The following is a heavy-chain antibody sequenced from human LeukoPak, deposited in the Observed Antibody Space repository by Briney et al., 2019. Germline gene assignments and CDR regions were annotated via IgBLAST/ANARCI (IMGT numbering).Heavy chain of an antibody. CDR1: GGTFRSYA. J-gene: IGHJ3*02. V-gene: IGHV1-69*05. Sequence: VASVKDSCRASGGTFRSYAISWVRQAPGQGLEWMGGIIPIFGTANYAQKFQGRVTITTDESTSTAYMELSSLRSEDTAVYYCARDRQQLVHGDAFDIWGQGTMVTVSS. D-gene: IGHD6-13*01. CDR3: ARDRQQLVHGDAFDI. CDR2: IIPIFGTA.